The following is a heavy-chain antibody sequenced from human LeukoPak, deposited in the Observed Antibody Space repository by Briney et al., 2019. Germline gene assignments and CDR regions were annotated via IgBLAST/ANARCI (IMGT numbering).Heavy chain of an antibody. D-gene: IGHD1-1*01. V-gene: IGHV1-46*01. CDR3: ARDPLWKPGPYYYYYYMDV. CDR1: GYTFTSYY. Sequence: ASVKVSCKASGYTFTSYYMHWVRQAPGQGLEWMGIINPSGGSTSYAQKFQGRVTMTRDTSTSTVYMELSSLRSEDTAVYYCARDPLWKPGPYYYYYYMDVWGKGTTVTISS. CDR2: INPSGGST. J-gene: IGHJ6*03.